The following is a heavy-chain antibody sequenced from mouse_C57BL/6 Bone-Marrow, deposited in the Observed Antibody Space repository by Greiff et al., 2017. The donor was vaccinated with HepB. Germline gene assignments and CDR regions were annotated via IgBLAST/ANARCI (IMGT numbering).Heavy chain of an antibody. Sequence: EVKLMESEGGLVQPGSSMKLSCTASGFTFSDYYMAWVRQVPEKGLEWVANINYDGSSTYYLDSLKSRFIISRDNAKNILYLQMSSLKSEDTATYYCARVLAYYAMDYWGQGTSVTVSS. D-gene: IGHD6-1*01. CDR3: ARVLAYYAMDY. V-gene: IGHV5-16*01. CDR2: INYDGSST. CDR1: GFTFSDYY. J-gene: IGHJ4*01.